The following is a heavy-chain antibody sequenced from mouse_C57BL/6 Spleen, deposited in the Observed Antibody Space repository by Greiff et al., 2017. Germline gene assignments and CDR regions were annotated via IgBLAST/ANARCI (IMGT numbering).Heavy chain of an antibody. J-gene: IGHJ4*01. CDR1: GYTFTSYW. V-gene: IGHV1-53*01. Sequence: QVQLQQPGTELVKPGASVKLSCKASGYTFTSYWMHWVKQRPGQGLEWIGNITPSNGGTNYNEKFKSKATLTGDKSSSTAYMQLSSLTAEESAVYYCARTCGSSPYYAMDEWGQGTSVTVSS. CDR3: ARTCGSSPYYAMDE. CDR2: ITPSNGGT. D-gene: IGHD1-1*01.